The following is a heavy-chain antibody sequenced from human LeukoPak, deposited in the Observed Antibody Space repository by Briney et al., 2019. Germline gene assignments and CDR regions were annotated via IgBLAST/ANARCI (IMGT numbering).Heavy chain of an antibody. D-gene: IGHD3-22*01. V-gene: IGHV3-21*01. Sequence: PGGSLRLSGAASGFTFSSYTVNWIRQAPGKGLEWVSSISGSSYYIYYADSVRGRFTISRDNSKNALYLQMNSLRAEDTAVYYCARDWTYSGYYDYWGQGTLVTVSS. J-gene: IGHJ4*02. CDR2: ISGSSYYI. CDR1: GFTFSSYT. CDR3: ARDWTYSGYYDY.